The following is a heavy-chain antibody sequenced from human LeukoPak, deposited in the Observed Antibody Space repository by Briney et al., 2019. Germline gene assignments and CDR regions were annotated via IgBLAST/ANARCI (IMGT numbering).Heavy chain of an antibody. D-gene: IGHD2-21*02. CDR2: ISYDGSNK. CDR3: ARLPVVVTGDSLYGMDV. V-gene: IGHV3-30*04. Sequence: GGSLRLPCAASGFTFSSYAMHWVRQAPGKGLEWVAVISYDGSNKYYADSVKGRFTISRDNSKNTLYLQMNSLRAEDTAVYYCARLPVVVTGDSLYGMDVWGQGTTVTVSS. CDR1: GFTFSSYA. J-gene: IGHJ6*02.